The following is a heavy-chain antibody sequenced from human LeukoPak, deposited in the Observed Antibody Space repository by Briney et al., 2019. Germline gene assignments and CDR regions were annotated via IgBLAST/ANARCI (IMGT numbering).Heavy chain of an antibody. V-gene: IGHV4-4*07. J-gene: IGHJ4*02. CDR3: ARGSRSGWHSDY. Sequence: PSETLSLTCTVSGGSISSYDWSWIRQPAGKGLEWIGHFYSSGSTNYNPSLKSRVTMSIDTSKNQFPLKLSSVTAADTAVYFCARGSRSGWHSDYWGQGTLVTVSS. D-gene: IGHD6-19*01. CDR2: FYSSGST. CDR1: GGSISSYD.